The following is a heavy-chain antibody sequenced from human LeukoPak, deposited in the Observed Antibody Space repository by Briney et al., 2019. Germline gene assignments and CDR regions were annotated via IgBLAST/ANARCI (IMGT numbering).Heavy chain of an antibody. CDR1: GFTFSGSA. Sequence: GGSLRLSCAASGFTFSGSAMHWVRQASGKGLEWVGRIRSKANSYATAYAASVKGRFTISRDDSKNTAYLQMNSLKTEDTAVYYCTRHHYCTNGVCPNMGYWGQGTLVTVSS. J-gene: IGHJ4*02. V-gene: IGHV3-73*01. D-gene: IGHD2-8*01. CDR3: TRHHYCTNGVCPNMGY. CDR2: IRSKANSYAT.